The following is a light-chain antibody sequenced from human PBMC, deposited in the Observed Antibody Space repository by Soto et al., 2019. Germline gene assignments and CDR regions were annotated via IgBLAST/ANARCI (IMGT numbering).Light chain of an antibody. J-gene: IGKJ1*01. CDR2: GAT. V-gene: IGKV1-16*01. Sequence: DIQITQSASSLSASVGDRVTITCRASQCINNDLAWYQLKRGKAPKLLIYGATNLHTGVPSRFSGSGSGTDFTLTTSSLQPEDSATYYCQQYDTYWTFCPGTKVDI. CDR3: QQYDTYWT. CDR1: QCINND.